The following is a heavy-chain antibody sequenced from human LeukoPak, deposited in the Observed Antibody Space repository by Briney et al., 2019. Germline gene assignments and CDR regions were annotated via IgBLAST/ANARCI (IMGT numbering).Heavy chain of an antibody. J-gene: IGHJ3*01. CDR1: GFTFSDYY. CDR3: GRDFGLSGTKRSFDL. CDR2: INGSGSII. Sequence: GGSLRLSCAASGFTFSDYYMGWIRRAPGKGLEWLPYINGSGSIIFYADSVKGRFTISRDNAKNSLSLQMNSLRAEDTAVYYCGRDFGLSGTKRSFDLWGQGTMVTVSS. D-gene: IGHD1-26*01. V-gene: IGHV3-11*01.